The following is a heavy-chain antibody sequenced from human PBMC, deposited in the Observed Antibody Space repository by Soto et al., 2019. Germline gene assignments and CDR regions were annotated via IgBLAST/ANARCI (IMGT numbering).Heavy chain of an antibody. CDR1: GFRFSSYS. V-gene: IGHV3-23*01. CDR3: ARGAKRTRQYYYDSSGYYPGPHDY. D-gene: IGHD3-22*01. J-gene: IGHJ4*02. Sequence: GGSLRLSCADSGFRFSSYSMSWVRQTPGKGLEWVAAITATGDRTYYADSVTGRFTISRDNSKKTHYLQMTSLRAEDTAVYYCARGAKRTRQYYYDSSGYYPGPHDYWGQGTLVTVSS. CDR2: ITATGDRT.